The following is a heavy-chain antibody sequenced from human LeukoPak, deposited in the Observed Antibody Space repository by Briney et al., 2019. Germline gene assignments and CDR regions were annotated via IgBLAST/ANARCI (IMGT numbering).Heavy chain of an antibody. CDR3: AREWSSMYSGSWYYYYYGMDV. CDR1: GYTFTSYG. J-gene: IGHJ6*02. V-gene: IGHV1-18*01. D-gene: IGHD6-13*01. Sequence: GASVKVSCKASGYTFTSYGISWVRQAPGQGLEWMGWISAYNGNTNYAQKLQGRVTMTTDTSTSTAYMELRSLRSDDTAVYYCAREWSSMYSGSWYYYYYGMDVWGQGTTVTVSS. CDR2: ISAYNGNT.